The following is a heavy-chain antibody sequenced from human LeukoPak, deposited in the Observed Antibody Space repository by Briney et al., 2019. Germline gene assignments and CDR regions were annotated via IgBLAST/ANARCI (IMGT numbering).Heavy chain of an antibody. CDR2: IIPIFGTA. CDR1: GGTFSSYA. Sequence: SVKVSCKASGGTFSSYAISWVRQAPGQGLEWMGGIIPIFGTANYTQKFQGRVTITADESTSTAYMELSSLRSEDTAVYYCARGPSYYDFWSGYSNWFDPWGQGTLVTVSS. CDR3: ARGPSYYDFWSGYSNWFDP. V-gene: IGHV1-69*13. J-gene: IGHJ5*02. D-gene: IGHD3-3*01.